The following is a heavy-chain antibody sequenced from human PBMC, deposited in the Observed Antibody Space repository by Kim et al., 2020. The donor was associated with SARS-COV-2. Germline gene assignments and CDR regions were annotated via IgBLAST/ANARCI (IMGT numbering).Heavy chain of an antibody. V-gene: IGHV3-15*01. D-gene: IGHD3-3*01. CDR1: GFTFSNAW. J-gene: IGHJ4*02. Sequence: GGSLRLSCAASGFTFSNAWMSWVRQAPGKGLEWVGRIKSKTDGGTTDYAAPVKGRFTISRDDSKNTLYLQMNSLKTEDTAVYYCTTQGPYYDFWSGYFPWDYWGEGALVTVSS. CDR3: TTQGPYYDFWSGYFPWDY. CDR2: IKSKTDGGTT.